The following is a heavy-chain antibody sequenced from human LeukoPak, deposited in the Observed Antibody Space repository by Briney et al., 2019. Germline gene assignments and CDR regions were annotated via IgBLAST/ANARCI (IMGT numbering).Heavy chain of an antibody. V-gene: IGHV7-4-1*02. CDR3: ARDGARLDI. J-gene: IGHJ3*02. CDR2: ITGDTGDP. D-gene: IGHD4/OR15-4a*01. Sequence: ASVKVACKASGYSFNSYAINWVRRAPGQGLEWMGWITGDTGDPTYAQGCTGRFVFSLDTSVTTAYLQINSLKADDTAVYYCARDGARLDIWGQGTMVTVSS. CDR1: GYSFNSYA.